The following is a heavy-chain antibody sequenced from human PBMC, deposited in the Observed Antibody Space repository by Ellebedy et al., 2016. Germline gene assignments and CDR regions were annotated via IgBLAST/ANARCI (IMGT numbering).Heavy chain of an antibody. Sequence: GESLKISXVVSGFTFSTFAMIWVRQAPGKGPEWVSAIDSSGANTYYADSVKGRFTISRENAKNSLYLQMNSLRAGDTAVYYCARGQQLRGWELSNDAFDIWGQGTMVTVSS. J-gene: IGHJ3*02. V-gene: IGHV3-23*01. D-gene: IGHD6-13*01. CDR3: ARGQQLRGWELSNDAFDI. CDR2: IDSSGANT. CDR1: GFTFSTFA.